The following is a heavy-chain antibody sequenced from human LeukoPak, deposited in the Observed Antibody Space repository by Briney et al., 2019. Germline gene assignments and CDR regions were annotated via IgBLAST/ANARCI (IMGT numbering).Heavy chain of an antibody. J-gene: IGHJ4*02. V-gene: IGHV4-39*01. CDR1: GGSISSSSYY. D-gene: IGHD1-26*01. CDR3: ARRTASGSYYLDY. CDR2: IYYSGST. Sequence: SETLSLTCTVSGGSISSSSYYWGWIRQPPGKGLEWIGSIYYSGSTYYNPSLKSRVTISVDTSKNQFSLKLSPVTAADTAVYYCARRTASGSYYLDYWGQGTLVTVSS.